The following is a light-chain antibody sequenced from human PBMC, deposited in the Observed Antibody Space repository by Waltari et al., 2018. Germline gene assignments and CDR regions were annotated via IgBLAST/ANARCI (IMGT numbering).Light chain of an antibody. CDR3: QSYDDSLSGYV. V-gene: IGLV1-40*01. CDR1: GSHIGAGRD. CDR2: NNI. J-gene: IGLJ3*02. Sequence: QSVLTQPPSVSGAPGQRGTISCTVSGSHIGAGRDVHWYHQLPGKAPTLLNSNNITRPSGVPDRISGSNSGTSASLVITGLQAEDEAEFYCQSYDDSLSGYVFGGGTKLTVL.